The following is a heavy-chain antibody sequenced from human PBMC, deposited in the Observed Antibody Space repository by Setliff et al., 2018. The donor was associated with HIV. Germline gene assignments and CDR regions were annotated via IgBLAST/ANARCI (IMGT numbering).Heavy chain of an antibody. J-gene: IGHJ5*02. CDR3: AREGARHYGSGRYHSWFDP. V-gene: IGHV4-34*10. CDR2: INHSGST. D-gene: IGHD3-10*01. Sequence: SETLSLTCAVYGGSFSGYYWTWIRQPPGKGLEWIGQINHSGSTNYNPSLKSRVTMSADTSKNQLYLKMNSVTAADTAVYFCAREGARHYGSGRYHSWFDPWGQGTQVTVSS. CDR1: GGSFSGYY.